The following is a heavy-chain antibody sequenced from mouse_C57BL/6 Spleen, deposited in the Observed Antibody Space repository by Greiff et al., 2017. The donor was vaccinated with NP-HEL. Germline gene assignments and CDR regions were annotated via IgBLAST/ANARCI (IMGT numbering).Heavy chain of an antibody. D-gene: IGHD3-3*01. CDR2: ISSGSSTI. Sequence: EVQLVESGGGLVKPGGSLKLSCAASGFTFSDYGMHWVRQAPEKGLEWVAYISSGSSTIYYADTVKGRFTISRDNAKNTLFLQMTSLRAEDTAMYYCARGLDWYFDVWGTGTTVTVSS. J-gene: IGHJ1*03. CDR1: GFTFSDYG. CDR3: ARGLDWYFDV. V-gene: IGHV5-17*01.